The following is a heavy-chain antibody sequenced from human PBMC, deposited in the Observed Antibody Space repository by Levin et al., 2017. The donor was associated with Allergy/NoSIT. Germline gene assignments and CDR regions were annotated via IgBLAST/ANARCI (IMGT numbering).Heavy chain of an antibody. CDR1: GYTFTSYD. CDR2: MNPNSGNT. J-gene: IGHJ5*02. CDR3: ARGGYCSSTSCYTVNWFDP. V-gene: IGHV1-8*01. D-gene: IGHD2-2*02. Sequence: GESLKISCKASGYTFTSYDINWVRQATGQGLEWMGWMNPNSGNTGYAQKFQGRVTMTRNTSISTAYMELSSLRSEDTAVYYCARGGYCSSTSCYTVNWFDPWGQGTLVTVSS.